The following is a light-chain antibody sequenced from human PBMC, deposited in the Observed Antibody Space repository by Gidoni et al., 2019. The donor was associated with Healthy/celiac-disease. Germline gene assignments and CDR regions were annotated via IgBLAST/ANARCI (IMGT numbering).Light chain of an antibody. CDR1: QSVSSSY. CDR2: GAS. J-gene: IGKJ2*01. V-gene: IGKV3-20*01. Sequence: IVLTQSPGTLFLSPGERATLSCRASQSVSSSYLACYQQKPGQAPRLLIYGASSRATGIPQRCIGSGSWTDFTLTISSLEPEDFAVYYCQQHGSSPPYTFGQGTKLEIK. CDR3: QQHGSSPPYT.